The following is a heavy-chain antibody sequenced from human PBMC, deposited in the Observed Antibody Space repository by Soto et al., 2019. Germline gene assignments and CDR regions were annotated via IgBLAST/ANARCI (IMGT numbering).Heavy chain of an antibody. D-gene: IGHD5-12*01. V-gene: IGHV4-39*01. J-gene: IGHJ4*02. CDR1: GGSITRGGYY. Sequence: PSETLSLTCTVSGGSITRGGYYWSWIRQHPGKGLEWIGSISYSGRTFYNPSLKSRVTISEDTSKNQFSLRLSSATATDTAVYFCARSEATMTRIEYWGQGTLVTVSS. CDR2: ISYSGRT. CDR3: ARSEATMTRIEY.